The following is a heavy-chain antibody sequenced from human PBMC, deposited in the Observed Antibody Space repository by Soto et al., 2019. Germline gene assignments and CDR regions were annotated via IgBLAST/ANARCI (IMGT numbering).Heavy chain of an antibody. J-gene: IGHJ4*02. D-gene: IGHD5-12*01. V-gene: IGHV4-4*07. Sequence: SETLSLTCTVSGGSINTFYWSWVRQPAGKGLEWIGRIFSSGSTSFNPSLGSRVAMSVDTSKDHFSLNLSSVTAADMAVYYCAREGSYSAYNFAHGIQLWSFDFWGQGALVTVSS. CDR1: GGSINTFY. CDR2: IFSSGST. CDR3: AREGSYSAYNFAHGIQLWSFDF.